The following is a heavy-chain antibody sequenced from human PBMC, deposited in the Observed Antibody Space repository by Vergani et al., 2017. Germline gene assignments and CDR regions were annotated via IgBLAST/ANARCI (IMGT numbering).Heavy chain of an antibody. J-gene: IGHJ4*02. CDR2: ISSSGSTI. CDR3: ARDRFDYGSGSYYRD. CDR1: GFTFSSYE. Sequence: VQLVESGGGVVQPGRSLRLSCAASGFTFSSYEMNWVRQAPGKGLEWVSYISSSGSTIYYADSVKGRFTISRDNAKNSLYLQMNSLRAEDTAVYYCARDRFDYGSGSYYRDWGQGTLVTVSS. D-gene: IGHD3-10*01. V-gene: IGHV3-48*03.